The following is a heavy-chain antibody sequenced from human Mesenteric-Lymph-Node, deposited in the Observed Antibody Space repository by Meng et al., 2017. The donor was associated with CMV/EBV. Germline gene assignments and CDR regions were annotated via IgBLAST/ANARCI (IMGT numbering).Heavy chain of an antibody. J-gene: IGHJ4*02. CDR1: GFTFSSYW. D-gene: IGHD1-26*01. V-gene: IGHV3-53*01. CDR3: ARSGGSYPNDY. CDR2: IYNDGRT. Sequence: GESLKISCAASGFTFSSYWMSWVRQAPGKGLEWVSVIYNDGRTYYADSVKGRFTISSDNSKNTLYLHMNSLKAEDTAVYYCARSGGSYPNDYWGQGTLVTVSS.